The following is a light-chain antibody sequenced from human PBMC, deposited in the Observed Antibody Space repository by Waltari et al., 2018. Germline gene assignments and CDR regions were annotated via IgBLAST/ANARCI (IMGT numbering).Light chain of an antibody. Sequence: DIVMTQSPDSLAVSLGERATLNCKPSQSVFYSATNKNYLAWYQQKPGQPPKLLIYWASTRESGVPDRFSGSGSGSDFTLTISSLQAEDVAVYYCQEFYTTAYTFGQGTKLEIK. CDR2: WAS. CDR1: QSVFYSATNKNY. V-gene: IGKV4-1*01. J-gene: IGKJ2*01. CDR3: QEFYTTAYT.